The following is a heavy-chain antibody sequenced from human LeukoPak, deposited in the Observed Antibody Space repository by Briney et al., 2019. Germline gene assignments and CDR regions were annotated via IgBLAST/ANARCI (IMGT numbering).Heavy chain of an antibody. J-gene: IGHJ4*02. CDR3: AKKIFQGWGFYFDY. Sequence: GGSLRLSCAAYGFTFSSYSMNWVRQAPGKGLEWVSSISSSSSYIYYADSVKGRFTISRDNAKNSLYLQMNSLRAEDTAVYYCAKKIFQGWGFYFDYWGQGTLVTVSS. V-gene: IGHV3-21*01. D-gene: IGHD2-21*01. CDR1: GFTFSSYS. CDR2: ISSSSSYI.